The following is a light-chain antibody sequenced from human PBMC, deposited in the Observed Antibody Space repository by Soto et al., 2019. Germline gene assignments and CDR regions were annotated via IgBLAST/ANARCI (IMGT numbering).Light chain of an antibody. CDR1: QSINSN. CDR2: GGS. CDR3: QHYDNSPPSVT. J-gene: IGKJ3*01. V-gene: IGKV3-20*01. Sequence: VMTQSPATLSVSPGERATLSCTASQSINSNLVWYQQKPGQAPRLLIYGGSSRATGIPDRFNGGGSGTDFILSISRLEPEDFAMYYCQHYDNSPPSVTFGPGTKVDIK.